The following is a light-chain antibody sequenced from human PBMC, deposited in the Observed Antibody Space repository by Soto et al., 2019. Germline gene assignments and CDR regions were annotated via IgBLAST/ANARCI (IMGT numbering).Light chain of an antibody. J-gene: IGKJ2*01. Sequence: DIQMTQSPSSLSASVGDRVTITCRASQSISSYLNWYQQKPGKAPKLLIYAASSLQSGVPSRFSGRGSGTDFTLTISSLQPEDFATYYCQQSYSGYTFGQGTKLEIK. V-gene: IGKV1-39*01. CDR2: AAS. CDR1: QSISSY. CDR3: QQSYSGYT.